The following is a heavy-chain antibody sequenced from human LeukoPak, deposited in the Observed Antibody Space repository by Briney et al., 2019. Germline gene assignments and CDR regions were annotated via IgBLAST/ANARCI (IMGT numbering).Heavy chain of an antibody. CDR2: MYLSGTT. J-gene: IGHJ4*02. CDR1: GDSNNSLDL. D-gene: IGHD3-22*01. V-gene: IGHV4-4*02. CDR3: AGLVGRYSSGLYYYYFDY. Sequence: SGTLSLTCTVSGDSNNSLDLRSWVRQPPGKGLEWIGEMYLSGTTHSNPSVKSRVTISIDKSKNQFFLNLSSVTAADTAVYYCAGLVGRYSSGLYYYYFDYWGQGILVTVSS.